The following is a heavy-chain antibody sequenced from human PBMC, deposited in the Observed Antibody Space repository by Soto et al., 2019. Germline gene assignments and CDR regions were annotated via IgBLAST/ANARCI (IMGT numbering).Heavy chain of an antibody. CDR2: ISGSGGST. V-gene: IGHV3-23*01. Sequence: GGSLRLSCAASGFTFSSFAMSWVRQAPGKGLDWVSAISGSGGSTYSADAVKGRFTISRDNSKNTLYLQMSSLRAEGTAVYYCARGFSAGMGSQPDFWGQGSLVTVSS. J-gene: IGHJ4*02. CDR3: ARGFSAGMGSQPDF. D-gene: IGHD6-13*01. CDR1: GFTFSSFA.